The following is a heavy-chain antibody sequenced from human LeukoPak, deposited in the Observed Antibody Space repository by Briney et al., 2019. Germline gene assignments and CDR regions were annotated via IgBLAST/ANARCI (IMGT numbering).Heavy chain of an antibody. D-gene: IGHD6-19*01. Sequence: SETLSLTCAVSGYSITTGFSWGWIRQPPGKGLEWIATISYNGNTYYNPSLKSRVTISADTSKNQLSVRLTSVTAADTAIYYCVRRDTGWNYFDYWGQGILVTVSS. J-gene: IGHJ4*02. CDR1: GYSITTGFS. CDR2: ISYNGNT. V-gene: IGHV4-38-2*01. CDR3: VRRDTGWNYFDY.